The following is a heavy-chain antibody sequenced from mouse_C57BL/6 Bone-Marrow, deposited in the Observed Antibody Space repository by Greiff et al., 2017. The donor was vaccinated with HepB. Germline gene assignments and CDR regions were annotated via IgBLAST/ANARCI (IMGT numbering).Heavy chain of an antibody. V-gene: IGHV2-6-1*01. CDR3: ARHENGNYDYFDY. D-gene: IGHD2-1*01. Sequence: QVQLKESGPGLVAPSQSLSITCTVSGFSLTSYGVHWVRQPPGKGLEWLVVIWSDGSTTYNSALKSRLSISKDNSKSQVFLKMNSLQTDDTAMYYCARHENGNYDYFDYWGQGTTLTVSS. CDR1: GFSLTSYG. CDR2: IWSDGST. J-gene: IGHJ2*01.